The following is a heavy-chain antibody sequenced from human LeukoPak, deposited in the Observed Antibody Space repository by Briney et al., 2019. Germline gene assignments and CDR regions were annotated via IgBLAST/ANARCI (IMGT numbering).Heavy chain of an antibody. Sequence: GESLKISCKGSGYTFTSYFIGWVRQVPAQGLEWVAIIRPGDSGTRYSPSFRGQVTVSADRSINTAYLQWSSPKASDTAMYYCVRHRSDSGSSPIDFWGQGTLVTVSS. J-gene: IGHJ4*02. CDR3: VRHRSDSGSSPIDF. CDR1: GYTFTSYF. D-gene: IGHD6-6*01. CDR2: IRPGDSGT. V-gene: IGHV5-51*01.